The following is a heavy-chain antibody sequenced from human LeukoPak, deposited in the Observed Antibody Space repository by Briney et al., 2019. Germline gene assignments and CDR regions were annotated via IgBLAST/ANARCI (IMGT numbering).Heavy chain of an antibody. CDR3: ARTPGRRLQYDY. CDR2: IYYSGST. V-gene: IGHV4-59*01. CDR1: GGSISSYY. J-gene: IGHJ4*02. Sequence: SETPSLTCTVSGGSISSYYWSWIRQPPGKGLEWIGYIYYSGSTNYNPSLKSRVTISVDTSKNQFSLKLSSVTAADTAVYYCARTPGRRLQYDYWGQGTLVTVSS. D-gene: IGHD5-24*01.